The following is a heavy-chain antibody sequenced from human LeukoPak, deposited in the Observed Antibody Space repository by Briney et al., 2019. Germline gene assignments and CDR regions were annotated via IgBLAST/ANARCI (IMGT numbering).Heavy chain of an antibody. V-gene: IGHV4-39*07. CDR2: IYYSGST. CDR1: GGSISSSSYY. D-gene: IGHD6-13*01. Sequence: SETLSLTCTVSGGSISSSSYYWGWIRQPPGKGLEWIGSIYYSGSTYYNPSLKSRVTISVDTSKNQFSLKLSSVTAADTAVYYCAGTSSWYVLVDSNWFDPWGQGTLVTVSS. J-gene: IGHJ5*02. CDR3: AGTSSWYVLVDSNWFDP.